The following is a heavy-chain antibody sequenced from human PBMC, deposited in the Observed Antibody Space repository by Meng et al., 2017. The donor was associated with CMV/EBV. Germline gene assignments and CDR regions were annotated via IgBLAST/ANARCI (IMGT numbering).Heavy chain of an antibody. Sequence: GESLKISCAASGFTFSSYEMNWVRQAPGKGLEWVSYISSSGSTIYYADSVKGRFTISGDNSKDTFYLQMNSLRTEDTALYYCAREYGSLRSYYFYGMDVWGQGTTVTVSS. J-gene: IGHJ6*02. D-gene: IGHD4-17*01. CDR2: ISSSGSTI. V-gene: IGHV3-48*03. CDR1: GFTFSSYE. CDR3: AREYGSLRSYYFYGMDV.